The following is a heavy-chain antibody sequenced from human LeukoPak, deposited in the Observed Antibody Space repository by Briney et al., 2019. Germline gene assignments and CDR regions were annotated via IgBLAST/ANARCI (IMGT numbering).Heavy chain of an antibody. CDR2: INPNSGVT. CDR1: GYTFIDYF. J-gene: IGHJ3*02. V-gene: IGHV1-2*02. CDR3: VRAVSGTLGGAFDI. Sequence: ASVKVSCKASGYTFIDYFIHWMRQTPGQGLEWLGWINPNSGVTRYAQKFQDRVTMTRDTAAYMELSSLKSDDAAVYYCVRAVSGTLGGAFDIWGQGTAVTVSS. D-gene: IGHD1-7*01.